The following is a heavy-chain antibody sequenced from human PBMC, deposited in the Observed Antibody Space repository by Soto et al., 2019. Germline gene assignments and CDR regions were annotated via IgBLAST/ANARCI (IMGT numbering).Heavy chain of an antibody. V-gene: IGHV3-15*07. J-gene: IGHJ1*01. CDR2: IKSKTDGGIT. CDR1: GFTFSNAW. Sequence: EVQLVESGGGLVKPGGSLRLSCAASGFTFSNAWMNWVRQAPGKGLEWVGRIKSKTDGGITDYAAPVKGRFTISRDDSRTTLYLQMNSLTTEDTAVYYCITDFSVVTAIPQYFQHWGQGTLITVSS. CDR3: ITDFSVVTAIPQYFQH. D-gene: IGHD2-21*02.